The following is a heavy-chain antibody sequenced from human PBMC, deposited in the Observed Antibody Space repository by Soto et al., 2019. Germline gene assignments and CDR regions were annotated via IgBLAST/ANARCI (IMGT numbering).Heavy chain of an antibody. CDR2: ISWDGSNK. V-gene: IGHV3-30-3*01. CDR3: ARSPSDSSAYYLDY. CDR1: GFTFSSYA. Sequence: WGSLRLSCAASGFTFSSYAMHWVRQGPGKGLEWVAVISWDGSNKYYADSVKSRFTIFRYNSKETQYLQMISLGADETAVYYFARSPSDSSAYYLDYWGQGTLVTVSS. D-gene: IGHD3-22*01. J-gene: IGHJ4*02.